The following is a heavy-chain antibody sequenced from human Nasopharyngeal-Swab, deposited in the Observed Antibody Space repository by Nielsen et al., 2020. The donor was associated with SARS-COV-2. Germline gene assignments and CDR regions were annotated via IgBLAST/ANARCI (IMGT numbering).Heavy chain of an antibody. J-gene: IGHJ3*02. CDR2: INDYEDRL. D-gene: IGHD3-16*01. V-gene: IGHV3-64D*06. CDR1: GFTFSIHA. Sequence: GGSLRLSCSASGFTFSIHAMHWVRQAPGKGLEYVSTINDYEDRLYYADSVKGRFTISRDNSKNTLYLQMSSLRPGDTAVYWCVKDLRGRYGFESWGQGTMVTVSS. CDR3: VKDLRGRYGFES.